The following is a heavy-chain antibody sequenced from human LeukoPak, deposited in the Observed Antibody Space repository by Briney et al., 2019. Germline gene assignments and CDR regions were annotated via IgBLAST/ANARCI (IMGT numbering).Heavy chain of an antibody. J-gene: IGHJ4*02. CDR1: GFTFSSYE. V-gene: IGHV4-39*01. D-gene: IGHD5-18*01. CDR2: IYYSGST. CDR3: ARHRQLRRVLDY. Sequence: PGGSLRLSCAASGFTFSSYEMNWVRQAPGKGLEWIGSIYYSGSTYYNPSLKSRVTISVDTSKNQFSLKLSSVSAADAAVYYCARHRQLRRVLDYWGQGTLVTVSS.